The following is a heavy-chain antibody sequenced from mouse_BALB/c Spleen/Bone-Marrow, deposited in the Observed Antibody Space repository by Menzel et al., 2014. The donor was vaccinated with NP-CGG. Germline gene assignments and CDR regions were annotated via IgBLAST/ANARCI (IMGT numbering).Heavy chain of an antibody. CDR3: ARIYYYGRDY. CDR1: GYTFTNYW. V-gene: IGHV1-7*01. Sequence: VKLVESGAELAKPGASVKMSCKASGYTFTNYWMHWVKQRPGQGLEWIGYINPSTGCTEYNQKFKDKATLTADKSSSTAYMQLSSLTSEDSAVYYCARIYYYGRDYWGQGTTLTVSS. CDR2: INPSTGCT. J-gene: IGHJ2*01. D-gene: IGHD1-1*01.